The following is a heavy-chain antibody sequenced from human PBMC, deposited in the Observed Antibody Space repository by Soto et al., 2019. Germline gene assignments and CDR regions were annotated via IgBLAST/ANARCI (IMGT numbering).Heavy chain of an antibody. Sequence: QVQLVQSGAEVMQPGASVKVSCKASGYTFTSPATHWVRQAPGQRLEWMGWIKAGNGDIKYSQKFQGRVTFTTDTSANTAYMELSSLRSEDTAVYYCATYVAYPNTCLSHWGQGTLVTVPS. V-gene: IGHV1-3*01. CDR2: IKAGNGDI. CDR3: ATYVAYPNTCLSH. D-gene: IGHD3-10*02. CDR1: GYTFTSPA. J-gene: IGHJ4*02.